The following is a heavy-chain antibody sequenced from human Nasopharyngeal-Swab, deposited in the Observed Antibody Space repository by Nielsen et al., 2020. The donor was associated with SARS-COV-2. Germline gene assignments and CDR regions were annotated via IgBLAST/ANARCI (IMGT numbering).Heavy chain of an antibody. Sequence: GESLKISCAASGFTFSSYWMHWVRQAPGEGLVWVSRMNSDGSRTSYADSVKGRFTISRDNAKNTLYLQMNRLRAEDTAVYYCARVDVHDAFDVWGQGTMVTVSS. D-gene: IGHD3-16*01. V-gene: IGHV3-74*01. CDR3: ARVDVHDAFDV. J-gene: IGHJ3*01. CDR2: MNSDGSRT. CDR1: GFTFSSYW.